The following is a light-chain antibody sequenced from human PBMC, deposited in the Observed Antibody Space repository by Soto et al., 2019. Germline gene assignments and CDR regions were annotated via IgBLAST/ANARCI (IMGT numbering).Light chain of an antibody. CDR2: LNSDSSH. CDR1: SGHSSYA. CDR3: QTGRTGTVV. V-gene: IGLV4-69*01. J-gene: IGLJ2*01. Sequence: QSVLTQSPSASASLGASVTLTCTLSSGHSSYAIAWHPQQPEKGPRYLMKLNSDSSHSKRDRIPDRFSGSSSGAELLLTISSLQSEDEADYYCQTGRTGTVVFGGGTKVTVL.